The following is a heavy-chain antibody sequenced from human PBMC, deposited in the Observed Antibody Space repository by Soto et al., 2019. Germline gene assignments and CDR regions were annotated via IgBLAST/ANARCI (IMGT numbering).Heavy chain of an antibody. D-gene: IGHD5-12*01. J-gene: IGHJ6*02. CDR2: ITGSGRDT. CDR3: AKDIQVATIWGADYYVMDV. V-gene: IGHV3-23*01. Sequence: GGSLRLSCAASGFTFRNNVLSWVRQAPGKGLDWVSGITGSGRDTYYADSVKGRFTISRDNSKNSLYLQMNSLRAEDTALYYCAKDIQVATIWGADYYVMDVWGQGTTVTVYS. CDR1: GFTFRNNV.